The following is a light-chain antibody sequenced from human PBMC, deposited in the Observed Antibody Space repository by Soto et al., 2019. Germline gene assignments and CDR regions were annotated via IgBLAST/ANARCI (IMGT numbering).Light chain of an antibody. CDR1: QSISNF. CDR3: RQYGRSRGFA. J-gene: IGKJ4*01. CDR2: DAS. V-gene: IGKV1-5*01. Sequence: DVQMTQSPSTLSASIGERITISCRANQSISNFLAWYQQKPGKAPKLLIYDASTLESGVPSRFRGSGSGTEFTLTISSLQPDDFATYFCRQYGRSRGFALGGGTKVDIK.